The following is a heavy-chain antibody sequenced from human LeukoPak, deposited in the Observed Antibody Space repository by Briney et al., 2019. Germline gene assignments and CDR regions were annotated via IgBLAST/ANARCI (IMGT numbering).Heavy chain of an antibody. V-gene: IGHV3-30-3*01. CDR1: GFTFSSYA. CDR2: ISYDGSNK. CDR3: ARESKESYGSSFYF. D-gene: IGHD3-10*01. J-gene: IGHJ4*02. Sequence: GGSLRLSCAASGFTFSSYAMHWVRQAPGKGLEWVAVISYDGSNKYYANSVKGRFTISRDNSKNTLYVQMDSLRAEDTAVYYCARESKESYGSSFYFWGQGTLVTVSS.